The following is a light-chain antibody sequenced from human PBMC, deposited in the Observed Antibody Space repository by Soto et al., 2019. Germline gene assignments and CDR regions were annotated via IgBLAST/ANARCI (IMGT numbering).Light chain of an antibody. V-gene: IGKV3-11*01. CDR1: QSVSSH. CDR2: DAS. Sequence: EIVLTQSPATLSLSPGERAALSCRASQSVSSHLAWYQQKPGQAPRLLLYDASNRATGIPARFSGSGAGTDFTLIISSLEPEDLGGYYCQQRSNWPLTFGGGTKVEIK. J-gene: IGKJ4*01. CDR3: QQRSNWPLT.